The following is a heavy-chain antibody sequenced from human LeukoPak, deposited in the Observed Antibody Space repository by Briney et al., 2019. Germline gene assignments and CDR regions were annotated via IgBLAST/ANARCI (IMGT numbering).Heavy chain of an antibody. D-gene: IGHD3-22*01. CDR1: GFTFSSYW. V-gene: IGHV3-74*01. CDR2: ISSDESST. J-gene: IGHJ4*02. CDR3: AKVTLPYYDSSGYLDY. Sequence: GGSLRLSCAASGFTFSSYWMHWVRQAPGKGLVWVSRISSDESSTSYADSVKGRLTISRDNSKNTLYLQMNSLRAEDTAVYYCAKVTLPYYDSSGYLDYWGQGTLVTVSS.